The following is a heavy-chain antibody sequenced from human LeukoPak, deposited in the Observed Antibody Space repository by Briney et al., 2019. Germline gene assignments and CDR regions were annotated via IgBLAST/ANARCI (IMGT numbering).Heavy chain of an antibody. CDR1: GYSISRGYY. V-gene: IGHV4-38-2*01. J-gene: IGHJ4*02. CDR2: IYHSGRT. D-gene: IGHD5-12*01. CDR3: ASQQLCPPLATLVAPILFDS. Sequence: PSETLSLTCAVSGYSISRGYYWGWSRQPPGKGGEWIGSIYHSGRTYYNPSLKRRGTISVDTSKTPFSLTLSSVTAADTAAYYYASQQLCPPLATLVAPILFDSWGQGTLVTVSS.